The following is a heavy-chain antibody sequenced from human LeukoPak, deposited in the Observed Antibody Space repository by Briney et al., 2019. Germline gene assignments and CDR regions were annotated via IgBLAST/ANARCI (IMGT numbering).Heavy chain of an antibody. CDR1: GFTFSSYW. D-gene: IGHD3-22*01. CDR2: IKQDGSEK. V-gene: IGHV3-7*01. J-gene: IGHJ3*02. CDR3: AKDFGGYTPDAFDI. Sequence: GGSLRLSCAASGFTFSSYWMSWVRQAPGKGLEWVANIKQDGSEKYYVDSVKGRFTISRDNAKNSLYLQMNSLRAEDTAVYYCAKDFGGYTPDAFDIWGQGTMVTVSS.